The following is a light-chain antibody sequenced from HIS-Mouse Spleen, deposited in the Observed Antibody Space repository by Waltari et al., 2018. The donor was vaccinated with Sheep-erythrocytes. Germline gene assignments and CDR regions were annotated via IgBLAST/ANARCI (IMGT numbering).Light chain of an antibody. CDR3: QQRSNWYT. CDR2: AAS. V-gene: IGKV1D-8*02. J-gene: IGKJ2*01. Sequence: AIWMTQSPSLLSASTGDRVPISCRMSQGISSYLAWYQQKPGKAPELLIYAASTLQSGVPSRFSGSGSGTDFTLTISSLEPEDFAVYYCQQRSNWYTFGQGTKLEIK. CDR1: QGISSY.